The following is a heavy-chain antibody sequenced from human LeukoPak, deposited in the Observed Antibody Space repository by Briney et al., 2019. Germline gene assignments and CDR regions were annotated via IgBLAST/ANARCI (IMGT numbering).Heavy chain of an antibody. CDR2: ISGSGGST. CDR3: AKGIEYSSSVSFDY. V-gene: IGHV3-23*01. Sequence: GGSLRLSCAASGFTFSSYAMSWVRQAPGKGLEWVSAISGSGGSTYYADSVKGRFTISRDNSKNTLYLQMNSLRAEDTAVHYCAKGIEYSSSVSFDYWGQGTLVTVSS. CDR1: GFTFSSYA. D-gene: IGHD6-6*01. J-gene: IGHJ4*02.